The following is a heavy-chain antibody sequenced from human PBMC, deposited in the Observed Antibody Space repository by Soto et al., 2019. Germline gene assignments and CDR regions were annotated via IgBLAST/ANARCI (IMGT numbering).Heavy chain of an antibody. V-gene: IGHV3-30*18. J-gene: IGHJ6*03. CDR1: GFTFSSYG. CDR2: ISYDGSNK. CDR3: AKDGPYGDYFFYYYMDV. D-gene: IGHD4-17*01. Sequence: GGSLRLSCAASGFTFSSYGMHWVRQAPGKGLEWVAVISYDGSNKYYADSVKGRFTISRDNSKNTLYLQMNSLRAEDTAVYYCAKDGPYGDYFFYYYMDVWGKGTTVTVSS.